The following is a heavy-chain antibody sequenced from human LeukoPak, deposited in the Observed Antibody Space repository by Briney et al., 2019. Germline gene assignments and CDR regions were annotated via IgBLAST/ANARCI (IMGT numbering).Heavy chain of an antibody. CDR1: GFTFSSYW. Sequence: PGGSLRLSCAAFGFTFSSYWMHWVRQVPGKGLVWVARINEHGSITDYADSVKDRFTVSRDNAWNTLYLQMNSLRAEDTAVYYCARDVAGSGSLWGQGTLITVSS. CDR3: ARDVAGSGSL. D-gene: IGHD3-10*01. V-gene: IGHV3-74*01. J-gene: IGHJ4*02. CDR2: INEHGSIT.